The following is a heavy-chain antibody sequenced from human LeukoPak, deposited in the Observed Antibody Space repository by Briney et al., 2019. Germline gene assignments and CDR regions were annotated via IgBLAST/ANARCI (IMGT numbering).Heavy chain of an antibody. V-gene: IGHV4-38-2*01. D-gene: IGHD3-3*01. CDR1: GYSISSGYY. CDR2: IYHSGST. CDR3: AGTYYDFWSGYQTSDC. J-gene: IGHJ4*02. Sequence: SETLSLTCAVSGYSISSGYYWGWIRQPPGKGLEWIGSIYHSGSTYYNPSLKSRVTISVDTSKNQFSLKLSSVTAADTAVYYCAGTYYDFWSGYQTSDCWGQGTLVTVSS.